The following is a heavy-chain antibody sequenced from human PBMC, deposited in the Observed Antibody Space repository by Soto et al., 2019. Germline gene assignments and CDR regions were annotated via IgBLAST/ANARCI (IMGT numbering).Heavy chain of an antibody. V-gene: IGHV1-69*01. CDR2: IIPIFGTA. Sequence: QVQLVQSGAEVKKPGSSVKVSCKASGGTFSSYAISWVRQAPGQGLEWMGGIIPIFGTANYAQKFQGRVTINADESTSTAYMELSSLRSEDTAVYYCAKARGYYDSSGYGYFDYWGQGTLVTVSS. D-gene: IGHD3-22*01. CDR3: AKARGYYDSSGYGYFDY. CDR1: GGTFSSYA. J-gene: IGHJ4*02.